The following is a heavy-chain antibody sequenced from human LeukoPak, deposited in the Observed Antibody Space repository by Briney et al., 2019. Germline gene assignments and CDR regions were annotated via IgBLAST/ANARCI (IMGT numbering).Heavy chain of an antibody. CDR1: GYTFTSYD. D-gene: IGHD2-2*01. Sequence: ASVKVSCKASGYTFTSYDINWVRQATGQGLEWMGWMNPNSGNTGYAQKFQGRVTMTRNTSISTAYMELNSLRAEDTAVYYCARGSHKLPAAIVNAFDIWGQGTMVTVSS. V-gene: IGHV1-8*01. J-gene: IGHJ3*02. CDR3: ARGSHKLPAAIVNAFDI. CDR2: MNPNSGNT.